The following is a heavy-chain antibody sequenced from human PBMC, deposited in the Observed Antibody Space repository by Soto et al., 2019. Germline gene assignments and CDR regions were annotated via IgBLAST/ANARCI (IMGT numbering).Heavy chain of an antibody. CDR3: AKGRVGSGSLTPRVDL. CDR2: ISGGGDTT. CDR1: GFTFNNYA. J-gene: IGHJ4*02. Sequence: EVQLLESGGGLVQPGGSLRLSCAASGFTFNNYAMTWVRQAPGKGLEWVPAISGGGDTTSYADSVKGRFTVSRDGAKNTLYLEMMSLRAEDTALYYCAKGRVGSGSLTPRVDLWGQGTLVTVSS. V-gene: IGHV3-23*01. D-gene: IGHD3-10*01.